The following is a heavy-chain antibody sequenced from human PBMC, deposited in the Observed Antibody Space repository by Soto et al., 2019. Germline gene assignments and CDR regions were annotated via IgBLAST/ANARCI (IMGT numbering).Heavy chain of an antibody. D-gene: IGHD2-8*01. CDR3: RVTGVSEVDY. CDR1: GYILSGFY. CDR2: IYPDSGGT. J-gene: IGHJ4*02. Sequence: SXKVSCTTSGYILSGFYIHWVRQAPGQGLESMGWIYPDSGGTDYAQKFQGRVTMTRDTSISTAYMELSRLRSDDTAVYYCRVTGVSEVDYWGQGTLVTISS. V-gene: IGHV1-2*02.